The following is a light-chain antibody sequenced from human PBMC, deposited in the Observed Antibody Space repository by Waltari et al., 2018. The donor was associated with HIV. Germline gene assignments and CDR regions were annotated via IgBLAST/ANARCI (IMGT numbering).Light chain of an antibody. CDR2: GAS. J-gene: IGKJ3*01. Sequence: EIVMTQSPATLSVSPGERATLSCRAGQSVRSKLAWYQQKPGQAPRLLIYGASARATGIPARFRGSGSGTEFTLTISILQSEDFAVYYCQQYNNWPPVFGPGTTVDIK. V-gene: IGKV3-15*01. CDR3: QQYNNWPPV. CDR1: QSVRSK.